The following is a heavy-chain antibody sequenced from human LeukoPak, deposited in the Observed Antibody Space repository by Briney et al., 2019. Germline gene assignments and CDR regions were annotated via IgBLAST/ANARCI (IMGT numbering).Heavy chain of an antibody. CDR1: GGSFGGYY. V-gene: IGHV4-34*01. CDR2: INHSGST. Sequence: PSETLSLTCAVYGGSFGGYYWSWIRQPPGKGLEWIGEINHSGSTNYNPSLKSRVTISVDTSKNQFSLKLSSVTAADTAVYYCARGGMWYYYDSSGYYSYYFDYWGQGTLVTVSS. D-gene: IGHD3-22*01. J-gene: IGHJ4*02. CDR3: ARGGMWYYYDSSGYYSYYFDY.